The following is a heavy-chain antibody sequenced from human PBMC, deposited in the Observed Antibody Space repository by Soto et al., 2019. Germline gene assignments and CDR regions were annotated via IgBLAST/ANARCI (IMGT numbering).Heavy chain of an antibody. CDR1: GFTFSSYG. Sequence: GGSLRLSCAASGFTFSSYGMHWVRQAPGKGLEWVAVISYDGSNKYYADSVKGRFTISRDNSKNTLYLQMNSLRAEDTAVYYCAKDRTEGNYDFWSGSQTFFDYWGQGNLVTVS. J-gene: IGHJ4*02. CDR3: AKDRTEGNYDFWSGSQTFFDY. D-gene: IGHD3-3*01. CDR2: ISYDGSNK. V-gene: IGHV3-30*18.